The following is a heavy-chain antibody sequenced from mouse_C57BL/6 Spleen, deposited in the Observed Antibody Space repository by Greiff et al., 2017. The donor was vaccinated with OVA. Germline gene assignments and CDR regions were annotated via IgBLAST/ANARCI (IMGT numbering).Heavy chain of an antibody. CDR3: TRAPFYFDY. V-gene: IGHV5-9-1*02. Sequence: EVKLVESGEGLVKPGGSLKLSCAASGFTFSSYAMSWVRQTPEKRLEWVAYISSGGDYIYYADTVKGRFTISRDKARNTLYLQMSSLKSEDTAMYYCTRAPFYFDYWGQGTTLTVSS. CDR2: ISSGGDYI. J-gene: IGHJ2*01. CDR1: GFTFSSYA.